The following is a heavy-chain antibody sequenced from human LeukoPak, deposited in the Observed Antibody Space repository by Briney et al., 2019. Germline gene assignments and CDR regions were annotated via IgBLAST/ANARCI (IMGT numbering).Heavy chain of an antibody. J-gene: IGHJ4*02. CDR3: ARVYRSSSGYCFDF. D-gene: IGHD6-13*01. V-gene: IGHV3-7*01. Sequence: PGGSLRLSCAAPGFTFSSYWMSWVRQAPGKGLEWVANIKQDGSEKYYVDSVKGRFTVSRDNAKNSLYLQMNSLRAEDTAVYYCARVYRSSSGYCFDFWGQGTLVTVSS. CDR2: IKQDGSEK. CDR1: GFTFSSYW.